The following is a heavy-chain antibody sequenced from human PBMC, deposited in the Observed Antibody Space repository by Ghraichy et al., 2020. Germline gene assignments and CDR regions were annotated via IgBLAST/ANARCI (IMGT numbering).Heavy chain of an antibody. CDR3: ARDILVGPRFTKGGYSYGYGDY. D-gene: IGHD5-18*01. J-gene: IGHJ4*02. CDR2: ISAYNGNT. Sequence: ASVKVSCKASGYTFTSYGISWVRQAPGQGLEWMGWISAYNGNTNYAQKLQGRVTMTTDTSTSTAYMELRSLRSDDTAVYYCARDILVGPRFTKGGYSYGYGDYWGQGTLVTVSS. V-gene: IGHV1-18*01. CDR1: GYTFTSYG.